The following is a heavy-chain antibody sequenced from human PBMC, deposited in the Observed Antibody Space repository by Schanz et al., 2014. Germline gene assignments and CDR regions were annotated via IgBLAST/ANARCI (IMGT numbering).Heavy chain of an antibody. CDR3: ARGLIAAAGGAFDY. V-gene: IGHV3-23*01. J-gene: IGHJ4*02. CDR1: GFTFSSYA. CDR2: FIYIGGNT. D-gene: IGHD6-13*01. Sequence: EVQLLESGGGLVQPGGSLRLSCAASGFTFSSYAMSWVRQAPGKGLEWVSFIYIGGNTYYADSVKGRFTISRDNSKNTVYIQMNSLRAGDAAVYYCARGLIAAAGGAFDYWGQGTLXAVSA.